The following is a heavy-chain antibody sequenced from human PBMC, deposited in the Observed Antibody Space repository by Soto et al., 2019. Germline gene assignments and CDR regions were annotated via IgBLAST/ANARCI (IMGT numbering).Heavy chain of an antibody. V-gene: IGHV4-4*07. Sequence: SETLSLTCSVSGGSISSYYWTWIRQPAGKGLEWIGRIHTSGSTNYNPSLKSRVTMSVDTSKKQFSLKVSSVTAADTAVYYCARANDITPSEWGQGTLVTVSS. CDR1: GGSISSYY. CDR3: ARANDITPSE. J-gene: IGHJ4*02. CDR2: IHTSGST.